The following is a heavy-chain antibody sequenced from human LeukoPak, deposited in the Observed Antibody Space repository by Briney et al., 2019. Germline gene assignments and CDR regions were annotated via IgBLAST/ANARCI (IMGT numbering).Heavy chain of an antibody. CDR1: GGSFSGYY. D-gene: IGHD1-7*01. CDR2: INHTGST. CDR3: ARHQLLGDYSDY. V-gene: IGHV4-34*01. J-gene: IGHJ4*02. Sequence: PSETLSLTCAVYGGSFSGYYWTWIRQPPGKGLEWIGEINHTGSTKYSPSLKGRVTISVATSKNQFSLKLSSVTAADTAVYYCARHQLLGDYSDYWGQGTLVTVSS.